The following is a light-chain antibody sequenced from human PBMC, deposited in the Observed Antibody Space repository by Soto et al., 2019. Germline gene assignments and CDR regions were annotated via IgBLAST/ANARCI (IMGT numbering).Light chain of an antibody. CDR3: CSYAGSYTLV. Sequence: QSALTQPRSVSGSPGQSVTISCTGTSSDVGAYNYVSWYQQHPGKVPKLMIYDVSRRPSGVPDRFSGSKSGNTASLTISGLHADDEADYYCCSYAGSYTLVFGGGTKVTVL. V-gene: IGLV2-11*01. J-gene: IGLJ3*02. CDR1: SSDVGAYNY. CDR2: DVS.